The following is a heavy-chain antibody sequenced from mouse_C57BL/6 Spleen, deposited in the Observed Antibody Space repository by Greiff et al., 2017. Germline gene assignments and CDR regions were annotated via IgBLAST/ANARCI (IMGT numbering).Heavy chain of an antibody. CDR3: TNPATGSRMDY. D-gene: IGHD1-1*01. V-gene: IGHV1-15*01. CDR2: IDPETGGT. J-gene: IGHJ4*01. Sequence: VQLQQSGAELVRPGASVTLSCKASGYTFTDYEMHWVKQTPVHGLEWIGAIDPETGGTAYNQKFKGKAILTADKSSSTAYMELRSLTSEDSAVYYCTNPATGSRMDYWGQGTSVTVSS. CDR1: GYTFTDYE.